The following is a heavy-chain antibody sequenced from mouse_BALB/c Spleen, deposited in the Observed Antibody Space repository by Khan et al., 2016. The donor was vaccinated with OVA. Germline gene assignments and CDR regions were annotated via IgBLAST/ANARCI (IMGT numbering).Heavy chain of an antibody. CDR3: ARGASYWYFDV. CDR1: GYTFTLYG. CDR2: INTYTGEP. J-gene: IGHJ1*01. Sequence: QLPFFHSVPYLNNPGETVKISCQASGYTFTLYGMNWVKQAPGKGLKWMGWINTYTGEPTYTDDFKGRFAFSLETSASTAYLQINNLKYEDMATYLCARGASYWYFDVWGAGTTVTVSS. V-gene: IGHV9-1*02.